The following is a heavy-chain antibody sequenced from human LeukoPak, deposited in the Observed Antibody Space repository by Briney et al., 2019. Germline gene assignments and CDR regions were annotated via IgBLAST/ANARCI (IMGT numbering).Heavy chain of an antibody. CDR2: IYTSGST. CDR1: GGSISSYY. V-gene: IGHV4-4*07. D-gene: IGHD1-1*01. CDR3: ARGIDSTYHRVFDY. J-gene: IGHJ4*02. Sequence: SETLSLTSTVSGGSISSYYWSWIRQPAGKGLEWIGRIYTSGSTNYNPSLKSRVTMSVDTSKNQFSLKLSSVTAADTAVYYCARGIDSTYHRVFDYWGQGTLVTVSS.